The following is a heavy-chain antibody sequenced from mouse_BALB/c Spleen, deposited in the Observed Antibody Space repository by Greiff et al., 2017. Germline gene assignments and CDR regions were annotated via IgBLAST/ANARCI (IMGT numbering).Heavy chain of an antibody. CDR3: TREGSTLYFDY. J-gene: IGHJ2*01. V-gene: IGHV1-69*02. CDR1: GYTFTSYW. CDR2: IYPSDSYT. Sequence: QVQLQQPGAELVRPGASVKLSCKASGYTFTSYWINWVKQRPGQGLEWIGNIYPSDSYTNYNQKFKDKATLTVDKSSSTAYMQLSSPTSEDSAVYYCTREGSTLYFDYWGQGTTLTVSS.